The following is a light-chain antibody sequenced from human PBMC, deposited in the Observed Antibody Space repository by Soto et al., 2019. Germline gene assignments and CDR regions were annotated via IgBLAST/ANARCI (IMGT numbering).Light chain of an antibody. CDR1: QDITND. Sequence: DIQMTQSPSSLSASVGDRVTITCQASQDITNDLNWYQQKPGKAPKVLIYEASNLKTGVPSRFSGGGSGTDFTFIISSLQPEDIATYFCQQYDNVPLTFGGGTKVEIK. CDR3: QQYDNVPLT. CDR2: EAS. V-gene: IGKV1-33*01. J-gene: IGKJ4*01.